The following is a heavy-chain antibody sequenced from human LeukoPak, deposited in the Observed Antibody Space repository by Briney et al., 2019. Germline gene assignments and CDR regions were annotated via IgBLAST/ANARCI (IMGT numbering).Heavy chain of an antibody. CDR3: ARGWGSDYYGMDV. CDR1: GGTFSSYA. Sequence: GSSVKVSCKASGGTFSSYAISWVGQTPGQGLEWMGGIIPIFGTANYAQKCQGRVTITADESTSTAYMERSSLRSEDTSLYYCARGWGSDYYGMDVWGQGTTVTVSS. J-gene: IGHJ6*02. V-gene: IGHV1-69*01. CDR2: IIPIFGTA. D-gene: IGHD1-26*01.